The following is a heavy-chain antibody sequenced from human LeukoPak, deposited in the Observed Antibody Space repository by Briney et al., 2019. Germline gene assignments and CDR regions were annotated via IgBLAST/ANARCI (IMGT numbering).Heavy chain of an antibody. D-gene: IGHD4-17*01. CDR1: GFTFSSYV. J-gene: IGHJ4*02. CDR2: ITGGGVTT. Sequence: GGSLRLSCAASGFTFSSYVMSCVRQAPGKGLEWVSTITGGGVTTYYVDSVKGRFTISRDNSKNTLYLQMNSLRVEDTAVYYCAKGPLKTTVTSFDYWGQGPLVTVSS. CDR3: AKGPLKTTVTSFDY. V-gene: IGHV3-23*01.